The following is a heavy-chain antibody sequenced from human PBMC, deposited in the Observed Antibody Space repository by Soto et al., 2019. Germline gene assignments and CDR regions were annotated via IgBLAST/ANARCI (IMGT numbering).Heavy chain of an antibody. D-gene: IGHD5-18*01. CDR2: MYYSGNT. Sequence: SETLSLTCTVSGGSISSYYWSWLRQPPGKGLEWIAYMYYSGNTNYNPSLKSRVTMAVDTSKRQFSLKLRSVTAADTAVYYCATVDTPFAFDVWGQGARVTVS. V-gene: IGHV4-59*01. J-gene: IGHJ3*01. CDR1: GGSISSYY. CDR3: ATVDTPFAFDV.